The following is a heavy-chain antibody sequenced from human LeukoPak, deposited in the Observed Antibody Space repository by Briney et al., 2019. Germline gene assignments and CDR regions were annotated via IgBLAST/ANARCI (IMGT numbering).Heavy chain of an antibody. Sequence: GGSLRLSCAASGFTFSSYWMHWVRQAPGKGLVWVSRINSDGSSTSYADSVKGRFTISRDNAKNTLYLQMNSLRAEDTAIYYCAKGGRYSHFDLWGRGTLVTVSS. D-gene: IGHD2-15*01. CDR3: AKGGRYSHFDL. V-gene: IGHV3-74*01. CDR2: INSDGSST. CDR1: GFTFSSYW. J-gene: IGHJ2*01.